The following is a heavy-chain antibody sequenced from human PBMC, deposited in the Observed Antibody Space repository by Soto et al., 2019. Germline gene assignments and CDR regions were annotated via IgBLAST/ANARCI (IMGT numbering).Heavy chain of an antibody. CDR2: ISAYTDTP. J-gene: IGHJ5*02. D-gene: IGHD2-2*01. Sequence: SLKVAWKSSGCALSNYFGSCWGGDPRQGLEWMGWISAYTDTPNYAQKFQGRVTMTIDTPTSTAYMDLRSLTSDDTAVYSCARLIPGFQAGFGPSGQGPLVTGPS. V-gene: IGHV1-18*01. CDR1: GCALSNYF. CDR3: ARLIPGFQAGFGP.